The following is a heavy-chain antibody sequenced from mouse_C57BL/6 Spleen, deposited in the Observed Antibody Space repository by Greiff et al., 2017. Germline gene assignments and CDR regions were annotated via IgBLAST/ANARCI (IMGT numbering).Heavy chain of an antibody. V-gene: IGHV1-59*01. J-gene: IGHJ3*01. CDR1: GYTFTSYW. Sequence: QVQLQQPGAELVRPGPSVTLSCKASGYTFTSYWMHWVQPRPGQGLEWIGVIDPSDSYTNYNQKFKVKATWTVDTSSSTAYMQLSSLTAEDSAVYDCARRGSNYVGCAYWGQGTLVTVSA. CDR2: IDPSDSYT. D-gene: IGHD2-5*01. CDR3: ARRGSNYVGCAY.